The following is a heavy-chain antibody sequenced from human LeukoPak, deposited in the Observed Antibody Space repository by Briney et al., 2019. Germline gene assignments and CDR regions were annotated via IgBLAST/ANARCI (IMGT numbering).Heavy chain of an antibody. J-gene: IGHJ6*02. CDR1: GGSISSGGYY. CDR3: ANLGTIIGGMDV. D-gene: IGHD5-24*01. Sequence: PSETLSLTCTVSGGSISSGGYYWSWIRQHPGKGLEWIGYIYYSGSTYYNPSLKSRVTISVDTSKNQFSLKLSSVTAADTAVYYCANLGTIIGGMDVWGQGTTVTVSS. CDR2: IYYSGST. V-gene: IGHV4-31*03.